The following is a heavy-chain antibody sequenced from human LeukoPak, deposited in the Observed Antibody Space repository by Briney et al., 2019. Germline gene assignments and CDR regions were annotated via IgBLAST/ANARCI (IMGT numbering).Heavy chain of an antibody. V-gene: IGHV4-38-2*02. CDR3: ARGAGYSSSWYPPHYYYYYMDV. CDR2: IYHSGST. CDR1: GYSISSGYY. D-gene: IGHD6-13*01. Sequence: SETLSLTCTASGYSISSGYYWGWIRQPPGKGLEWIGSIYHSGSTYYNPSLKSRVTISVDTSKNQFSLKLSSVTAADTAVYYCARGAGYSSSWYPPHYYYYYMDVWGKGTTVTVSS. J-gene: IGHJ6*03.